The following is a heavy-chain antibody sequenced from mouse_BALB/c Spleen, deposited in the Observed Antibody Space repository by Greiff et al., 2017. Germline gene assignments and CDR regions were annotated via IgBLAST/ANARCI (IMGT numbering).Heavy chain of an antibody. J-gene: IGHJ4*01. V-gene: IGHV1-12*01. D-gene: IGHD4-1*01. CDR1: GYTFTSYN. Sequence: QVQLQQPGAELVKPGASVKMSCKASGYTFTSYNMHWVKQTPGQGLEWIGAIYPGNGDTSYNQKFKGKATLTADKSSSTAYMQLSSLTSEDSAVYYCARLWENAMDYWGKGTSVTVSS. CDR3: ARLWENAMDY. CDR2: IYPGNGDT.